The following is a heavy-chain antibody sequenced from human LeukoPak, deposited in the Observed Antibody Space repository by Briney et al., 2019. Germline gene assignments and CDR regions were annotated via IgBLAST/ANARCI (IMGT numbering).Heavy chain of an antibody. CDR3: ARATVGPLYSLHY. CDR1: GGSFSGYY. D-gene: IGHD2-15*01. V-gene: IGHV4-34*01. Sequence: PSETLFLTCAVYGGSFSGYYWSWIRQPPGKGLEWIGEINHSGSTNCNPSLKSRFTISVDTSKNQFSLKLSSVTAADTAVYYCARATVGPLYSLHYWGQGTLVTVSS. J-gene: IGHJ4*02. CDR2: INHSGST.